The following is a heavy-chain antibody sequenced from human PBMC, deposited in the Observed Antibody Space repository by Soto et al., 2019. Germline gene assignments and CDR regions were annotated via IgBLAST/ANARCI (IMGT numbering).Heavy chain of an antibody. CDR3: AKEGLGYCSSTSCYVDY. J-gene: IGHJ4*02. V-gene: IGHV3-30*18. CDR2: ISYDGSNK. Sequence: QVQLVESGGGVVQPGRSLRLSCAASGFTFSSYGMHWVRQAPGKGLEWVAVISYDGSNKYYADSVKGRFTISRDNSKNTRYLQMNSLRAEDTAVYYCAKEGLGYCSSTSCYVDYWGQGTLVTVSS. CDR1: GFTFSSYG. D-gene: IGHD2-2*01.